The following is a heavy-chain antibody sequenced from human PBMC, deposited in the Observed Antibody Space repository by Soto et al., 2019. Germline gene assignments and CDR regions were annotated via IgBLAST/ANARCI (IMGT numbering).Heavy chain of an antibody. D-gene: IGHD3-3*01. CDR3: ARAYYDFWSGYSGANWFDP. CDR2: IYYSGST. V-gene: IGHV4-39*01. Sequence: SETLSLTCTVSGGSISSSSYYWGWIRQPPGKGLEWIGSIYYSGSTYYNPSLKSRVTISVDTSKNQFSLKLSSVTAADTAVYYCARAYYDFWSGYSGANWFDPWGQGTLVTVSS. CDR1: GGSISSSSYY. J-gene: IGHJ5*02.